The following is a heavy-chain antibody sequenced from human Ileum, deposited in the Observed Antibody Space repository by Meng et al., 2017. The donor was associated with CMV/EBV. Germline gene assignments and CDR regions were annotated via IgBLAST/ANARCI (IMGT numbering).Heavy chain of an antibody. J-gene: IGHJ4*02. CDR1: GFTFSSYG. V-gene: IGHV3-30*02. CDR3: AKELDY. CDR2: IRYDGSNK. Sequence: GESLKISCAASGFTFSSYGMHWVRQAPGKGLEWVTFIRYDGSNKYYADSVKGRFTISRDNSKNTLYLQMNSLRAEDTAVYYCAKELDYWGQGTLVTVSS.